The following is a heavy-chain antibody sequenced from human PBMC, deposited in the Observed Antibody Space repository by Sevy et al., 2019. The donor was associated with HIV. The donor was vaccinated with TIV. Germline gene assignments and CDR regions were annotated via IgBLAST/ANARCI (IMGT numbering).Heavy chain of an antibody. J-gene: IGHJ4*02. CDR1: GYTFTTYG. V-gene: IGHV1-18*01. D-gene: IGHD3-10*01. Sequence: ASVKVSCKASGYTFTTYGISWIRQAPGQGLEWVGWISPYTGNTNYSQKLQGRVTMTTDTSTSTAYMELRSLRSDDTAVYFCARDAPFFYGSGSPDPLFDCWGQGTLVTVSS. CDR2: ISPYTGNT. CDR3: ARDAPFFYGSGSPDPLFDC.